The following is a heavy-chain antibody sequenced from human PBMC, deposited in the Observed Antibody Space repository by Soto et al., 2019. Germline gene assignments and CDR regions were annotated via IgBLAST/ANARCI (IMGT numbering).Heavy chain of an antibody. Sequence: SQTLSRTCAISGDSVSSNSAAWNWISQSPSRGLEWLGRTYYRSKWYNDYAESVKSRITINPDTSKNQFSLHLNSVTPEDTAVYYCARDPPDFHSAFDYWGQGTLVTVSS. CDR1: GDSVSSNSAA. CDR3: ARDPPDFHSAFDY. D-gene: IGHD4-4*01. CDR2: TYYRSKWYN. J-gene: IGHJ4*02. V-gene: IGHV6-1*01.